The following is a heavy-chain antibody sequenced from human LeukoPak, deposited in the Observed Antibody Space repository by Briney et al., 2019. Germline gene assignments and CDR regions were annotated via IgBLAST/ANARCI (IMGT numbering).Heavy chain of an antibody. Sequence: ASVKVSCKASGYTFTSYAMNWVRQAPGQGLEWMGIINPSGGSTTHAQKFQGRVTMTRDTSTSTVYMELSSLRSEDTAVYYCARDHGGGGLRGFDYWGQGTLVTVSS. V-gene: IGHV1-46*01. CDR3: ARDHGGGGLRGFDY. CDR2: INPSGGST. J-gene: IGHJ4*02. D-gene: IGHD2-21*01. CDR1: GYTFTSYA.